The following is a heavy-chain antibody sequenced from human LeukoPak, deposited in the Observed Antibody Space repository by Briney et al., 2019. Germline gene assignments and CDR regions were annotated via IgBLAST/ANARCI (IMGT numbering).Heavy chain of an antibody. J-gene: IGHJ6*02. V-gene: IGHV1-18*01. CDR1: RYTLTRYI. D-gene: IGHD2-2*01. CDR2: ISAYNGNT. CDR3: ARDRDRYCSSTTCAVNYYYGMDV. Sequence: ASVKVSCKASRYTLTRYIISWVRQAPGPGLEWMGWISAYNGNTNTAQKLQGRDTMTTDTSTSTVYMELRSLRSDDTAVYYCARDRDRYCSSTTCAVNYYYGMDVWGQGTTVTVSS.